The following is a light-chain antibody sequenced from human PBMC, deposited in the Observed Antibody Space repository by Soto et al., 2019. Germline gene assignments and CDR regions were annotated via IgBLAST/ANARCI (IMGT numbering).Light chain of an antibody. CDR2: GAF. CDR1: QSLSSTY. CDR3: QQYISSPLT. Sequence: EILFTQSPGTLSLSPGERATLSCRASQSLSSTYLAWYQQKPGQAPRLLLYGAFSSATGIPDRFSGSGSGTDFTLTISRLEPEDFAVYYCQQYISSPLTFGGDQGGYQ. V-gene: IGKV3-20*01. J-gene: IGKJ4*01.